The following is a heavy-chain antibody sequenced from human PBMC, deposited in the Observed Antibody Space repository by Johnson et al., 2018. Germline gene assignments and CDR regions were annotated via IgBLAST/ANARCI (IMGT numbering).Heavy chain of an antibody. CDR1: GFTFSKHG. Sequence: VQLVESGGGAVQPGRSLRLSCAASGFTFSKHGMHWVRQAPGKGLEWVAVIWVDGSQKYYAESVKGRFTISRDNSKSKVYLQMNSLRAEDTAVYYCVRAAEPKVVVTSYYYGMDVWGQGTTVTVSS. V-gene: IGHV3-33*01. D-gene: IGHD2-15*01. CDR2: IWVDGSQK. CDR3: VRAAEPKVVVTSYYYGMDV. J-gene: IGHJ6*02.